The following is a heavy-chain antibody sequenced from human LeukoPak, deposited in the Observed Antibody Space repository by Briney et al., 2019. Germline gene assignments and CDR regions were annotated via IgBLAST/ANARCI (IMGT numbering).Heavy chain of an antibody. J-gene: IGHJ4*02. Sequence: SQTLSLTCAVSGGSISSGGYSWSWLRQPPGKGLEWIGYIYHSGSTYYNPSLKSRVTISVDRSKNQFSLKLSSVTAADTAVYYCARAHLVVGAKAAYFDYWGQGTLVTVSS. CDR2: IYHSGST. D-gene: IGHD1-26*01. V-gene: IGHV4-30-2*01. CDR3: ARAHLVVGAKAAYFDY. CDR1: GGSISSGGYS.